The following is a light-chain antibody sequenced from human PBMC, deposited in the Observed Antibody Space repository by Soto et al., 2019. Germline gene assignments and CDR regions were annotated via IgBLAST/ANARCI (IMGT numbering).Light chain of an antibody. CDR1: QDITNF. J-gene: IGKJ1*01. V-gene: IGKV1-33*01. Sequence: DIQMTQSPSSLSAFVGDRVTITCQASQDITNFLNWYQQKPGKAPKLLIYDASNLETGVPSRFSGSGSGTDFTFTISSLQPEDIATYYCQQYDILPWTFGQGTKVEIK. CDR2: DAS. CDR3: QQYDILPWT.